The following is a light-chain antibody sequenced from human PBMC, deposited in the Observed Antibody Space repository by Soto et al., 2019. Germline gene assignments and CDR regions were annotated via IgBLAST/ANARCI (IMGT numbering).Light chain of an antibody. Sequence: DIQRTQSPSSLSASVGDRVTITCRASQDISNYLSWYQQKPGKLPKLLIYTSSTLQSGVPSRFSGSGSGTDFTLTISSLQPEDVATYYCQKHDGVPLTFGGGTKVDI. CDR2: TSS. V-gene: IGKV1-27*01. CDR1: QDISNY. CDR3: QKHDGVPLT. J-gene: IGKJ4*02.